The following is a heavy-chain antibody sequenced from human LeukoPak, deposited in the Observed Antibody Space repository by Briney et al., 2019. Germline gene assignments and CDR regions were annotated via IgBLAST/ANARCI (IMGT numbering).Heavy chain of an antibody. J-gene: IGHJ4*02. D-gene: IGHD2-2*02. CDR3: ARRYCSRTGCYIDSNFDY. Sequence: SETLSLTCAVYGGSFSGYYWSWIRQPPGKGLEWIGEINHSGSTNYNPSLKSRVTISVDTSKNQFSLKLSSVTAADTAVYYCARRYCSRTGCYIDSNFDYWGQGTLVTVSS. V-gene: IGHV4-34*01. CDR1: GGSFSGYY. CDR2: INHSGST.